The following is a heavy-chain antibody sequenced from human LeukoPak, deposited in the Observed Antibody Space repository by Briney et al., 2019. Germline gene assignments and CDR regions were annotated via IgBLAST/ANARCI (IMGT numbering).Heavy chain of an antibody. CDR3: AKDRASYSPSGSYYLGAFDF. D-gene: IGHD3-10*01. V-gene: IGHV3-23*01. J-gene: IGHJ3*01. CDR1: GFTFSSYA. CDR2: LSATGGAT. Sequence: GGSLRLSCAASGFTFSSYAMTWVRQAPGKGLEWVSSLSATGGATWYAGSVKGRFTISRDNFKNTVYLQMNSLRAEDTAVHYCAKDRASYSPSGSYYLGAFDFWGHGTVVTVSS.